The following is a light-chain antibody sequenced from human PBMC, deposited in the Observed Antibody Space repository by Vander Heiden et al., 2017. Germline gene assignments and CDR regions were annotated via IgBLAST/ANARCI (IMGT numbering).Light chain of an antibody. Sequence: AIRITQSPYSLSASTGDRVTITCRASQGISSYLAWYQQKPGKAPKLLIYAASTLQSGVPSRFSGSGSGTDFTLTISCLQSEDFATYYCQQHYSYPSFTFGPGTKVEIK. CDR2: AAS. J-gene: IGKJ3*01. V-gene: IGKV1-8*01. CDR1: QGISSY. CDR3: QQHYSYPSFT.